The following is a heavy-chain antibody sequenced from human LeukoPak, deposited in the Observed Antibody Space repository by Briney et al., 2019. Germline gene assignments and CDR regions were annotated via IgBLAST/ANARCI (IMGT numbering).Heavy chain of an antibody. CDR1: GFTFSSYG. D-gene: IGHD3-22*01. Sequence: PGGSLRLSCAASGFTFSSYGMHWVRQAPGKGLEWVAVISYDGSNKYYADSVKGRFTISRDNSKNTLYLQMNSLRAEDTAVYYCAKFYYDSGGYYWALPDYWGQGTLVTVSS. J-gene: IGHJ4*02. CDR2: ISYDGSNK. V-gene: IGHV3-30*18. CDR3: AKFYYDSGGYYWALPDY.